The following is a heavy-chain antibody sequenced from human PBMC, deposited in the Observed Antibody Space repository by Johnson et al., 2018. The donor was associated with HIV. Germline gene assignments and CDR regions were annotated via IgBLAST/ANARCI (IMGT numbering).Heavy chain of an antibody. CDR2: IKQDGSEK. CDR1: GFTFSDYW. CDR3: ARDQVMVVSPGDTFNI. D-gene: IGHD2-15*01. V-gene: IGHV3-7*05. Sequence: MQLVESGGGLVQPGGSLRLSCAASGFTFSDYWMTWVRQAPGKGLEWVANIKQDGSEKYYVDSVKGRFTISRDNTKNSLFLQMNSLRAEDPAVYYCARDQVMVVSPGDTFNIWGQGTLVTVSS. J-gene: IGHJ3*02.